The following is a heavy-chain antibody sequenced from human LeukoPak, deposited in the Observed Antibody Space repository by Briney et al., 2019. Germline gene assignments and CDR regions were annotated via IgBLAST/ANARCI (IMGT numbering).Heavy chain of an antibody. V-gene: IGHV4-34*01. Sequence: PSETLSLTCAVYGGSLSGYYWSWIRQPPGKGLKWIGEIDHSGNTNYNPSLKSRVTISVDTSNNQLSLRLISVTAADTAVYYCARRGSGSYWFDPWGQGTLVTVSS. J-gene: IGHJ5*02. D-gene: IGHD1-26*01. CDR1: GGSLSGYY. CDR3: ARRGSGSYWFDP. CDR2: IDHSGNT.